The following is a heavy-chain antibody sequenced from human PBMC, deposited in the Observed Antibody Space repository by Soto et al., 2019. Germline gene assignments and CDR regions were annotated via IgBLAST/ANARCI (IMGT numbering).Heavy chain of an antibody. Sequence: ASVKVSCKASGGTFSSYAISWVRQAPGQGLEWMGGIIPIFGTANYAQKFQGRVTITADESTSTAYMELSSLRSEDTAVYYCARGGGCYSLSYYYYGMDVWGQGTTVTFSS. CDR1: GGTFSSYA. CDR2: IIPIFGTA. J-gene: IGHJ6*02. V-gene: IGHV1-69*01. D-gene: IGHD2-15*01. CDR3: ARGGGCYSLSYYYYGMDV.